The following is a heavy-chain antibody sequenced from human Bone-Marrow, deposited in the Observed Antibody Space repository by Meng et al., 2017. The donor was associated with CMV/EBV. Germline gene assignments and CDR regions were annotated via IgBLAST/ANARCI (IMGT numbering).Heavy chain of an antibody. CDR3: ARKVVPAAIRRGADAFDI. CDR2: ISSSSSYI. D-gene: IGHD2-2*02. Sequence: GESLKISCVASRFSFIYYYMSGVRQAPGKGLEWVSSISSSSSYIYYADSVKGRFTISRDNAKNSLYLQMNSLRAEDTAVYYCARKVVPAAIRRGADAFDIWGQGTMVTVSS. CDR1: RFSFIYYY. J-gene: IGHJ3*02. V-gene: IGHV3-21*01.